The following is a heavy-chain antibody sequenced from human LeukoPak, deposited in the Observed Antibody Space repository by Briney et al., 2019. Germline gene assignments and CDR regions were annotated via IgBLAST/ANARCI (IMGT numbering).Heavy chain of an antibody. CDR2: ISSSGSTI. D-gene: IGHD4-17*01. CDR3: ARGADYEGVVWDAFDI. Sequence: PGGSLRLSCAASGFTFSSYEMNWVRQAPGKGLEWVSYISSSGSTIYYADSVKGRFTISRDNAKNSLYLQMNSLRAEDTAVYYCARGADYEGVVWDAFDIWGQGTMVTVSS. J-gene: IGHJ3*02. V-gene: IGHV3-48*03. CDR1: GFTFSSYE.